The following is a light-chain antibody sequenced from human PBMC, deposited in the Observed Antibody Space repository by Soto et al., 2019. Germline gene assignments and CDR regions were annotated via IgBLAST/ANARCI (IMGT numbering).Light chain of an antibody. V-gene: IGKV1-39*01. Sequence: DIQMTQSPSSLSASVGDRVTITCRASQSISSYLNWYQQKPGKAPKLLIYAASSLQSGVPSRFSGSGYGTDFTITSSSLQPEDFATYYCQQSYSTLRYTFGQGTKLEIK. CDR1: QSISSY. J-gene: IGKJ2*01. CDR3: QQSYSTLRYT. CDR2: AAS.